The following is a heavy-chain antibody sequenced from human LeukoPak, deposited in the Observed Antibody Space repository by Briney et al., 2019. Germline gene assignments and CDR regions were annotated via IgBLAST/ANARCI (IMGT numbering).Heavy chain of an antibody. V-gene: IGHV3-23*01. D-gene: IGHD3-22*01. CDR2: ISGSGGST. Sequence: PGGSLRLACAASGFTFSSYAMSWVRQAPGKGLEWVSAISGSGGSTYYADSVKGRFTISRDNSKNTLYLQMNSLRAEDTAVYYCARVYYYDSSGSQGDYWGQGTLVTVSS. J-gene: IGHJ4*02. CDR3: ARVYYYDSSGSQGDY. CDR1: GFTFSSYA.